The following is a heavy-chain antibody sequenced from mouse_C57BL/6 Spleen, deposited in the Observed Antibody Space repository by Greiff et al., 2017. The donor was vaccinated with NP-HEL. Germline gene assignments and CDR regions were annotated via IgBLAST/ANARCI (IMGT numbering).Heavy chain of an antibody. Sequence: EVMLVESGGGLVQPGGCLKLSCAASGFTFSDYYMYWVRQTPEKRLEWVAYISNGGGSTYYPDTVKGRFTISRDNAKNTLYLQMSRLKSEDTAMYYCARRYYYAMDYWGQGTSVTVSS. CDR1: GFTFSDYY. J-gene: IGHJ4*01. CDR2: ISNGGGST. CDR3: ARRYYYAMDY. V-gene: IGHV5-12*01.